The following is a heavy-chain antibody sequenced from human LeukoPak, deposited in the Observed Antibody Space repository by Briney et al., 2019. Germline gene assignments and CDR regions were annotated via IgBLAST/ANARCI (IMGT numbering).Heavy chain of an antibody. CDR3: AKDYYGSSGYYHYDAFDI. D-gene: IGHD3-22*01. V-gene: IGHV3-23*01. Sequence: GGSLRLSCAASGFPFASYAMSWVRQAPGKGLEWVSTISGSGDSSYYADSVKGRFTISRDNSKNTLYLQMNSLRAEDTAAYYCAKDYYGSSGYYHYDAFDIWGQGTMVTVSS. J-gene: IGHJ3*02. CDR1: GFPFASYA. CDR2: ISGSGDSS.